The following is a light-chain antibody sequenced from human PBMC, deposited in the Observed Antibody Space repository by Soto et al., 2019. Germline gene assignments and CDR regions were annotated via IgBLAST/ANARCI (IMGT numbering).Light chain of an antibody. Sequence: QSALIQPPSASGSPGHSITISCTGTGSDVASYDYVSWYQQRPGRAPKLIIFEVTRRPSGVPDRFSGSKSGSTASLTVSGLQAEDEADYYCSSYADTNNLVFGGGTKVTVL. CDR2: EVT. V-gene: IGLV2-8*01. J-gene: IGLJ2*01. CDR1: GSDVASYDY. CDR3: SSYADTNNLV.